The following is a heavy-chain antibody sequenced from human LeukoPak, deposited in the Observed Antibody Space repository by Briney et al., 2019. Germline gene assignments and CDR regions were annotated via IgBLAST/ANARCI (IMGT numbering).Heavy chain of an antibody. Sequence: SETLSLTCTVSGGSISNYYWSWIRQPPGKGLEWIGYIYYSGSTNYNPSPKSRVTISVDTSKSQFSLKLSSVTAADTAVYYCARRSRGGDWFDPWGQGALVTVSS. CDR3: ARRSRGGDWFDP. CDR2: IYYSGST. D-gene: IGHD3-10*01. J-gene: IGHJ5*02. V-gene: IGHV4-59*08. CDR1: GGSISNYY.